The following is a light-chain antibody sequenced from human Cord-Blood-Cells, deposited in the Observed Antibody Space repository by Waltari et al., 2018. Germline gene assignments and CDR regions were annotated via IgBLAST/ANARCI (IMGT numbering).Light chain of an antibody. CDR3: QQRSNWLT. Sequence: EIVLTQSPATLSLSPGGRATLSCRDSPSVSSYLAWYQQKPGQPPRLLIYDASNRATGIPARFSGSGSGTDFTLTISSLEPEDFAVYYCQQRSNWLTFGGGTKVEIK. J-gene: IGKJ4*01. CDR1: PSVSSY. CDR2: DAS. V-gene: IGKV3-11*01.